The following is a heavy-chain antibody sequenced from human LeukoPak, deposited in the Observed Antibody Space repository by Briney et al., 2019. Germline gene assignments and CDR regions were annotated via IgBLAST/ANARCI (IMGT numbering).Heavy chain of an antibody. J-gene: IGHJ3*01. Sequence: PSETLSLTCTVSGGSISSYYWSWIRQPPGKGLEWIASIRHDGHTYYNASLKSQVTISIDMSGNQFSLRLNSLTAADTAVYYCARQVATKGEWAFDVWGQGTMVTVSS. V-gene: IGHV4-59*08. CDR3: ARQVATKGEWAFDV. D-gene: IGHD5-12*01. CDR1: GGSISSYY. CDR2: IRHDGHT.